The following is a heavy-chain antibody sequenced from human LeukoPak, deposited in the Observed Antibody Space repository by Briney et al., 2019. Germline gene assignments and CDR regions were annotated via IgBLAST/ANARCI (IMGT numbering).Heavy chain of an antibody. CDR2: IYSGGST. D-gene: IGHD6-13*01. CDR3: AREAAAGYFDY. J-gene: IGHJ4*02. Sequence: GGSLRLSCAASGFTVSSNYMSWVRQAPGKGLEWVSVIYSGGSTYYADSVKGRFTISRDNSKNTLYLQVNSLRAEDTAVYYCAREAAAGYFDYWGQGTLVTVSS. V-gene: IGHV3-53*01. CDR1: GFTVSSNY.